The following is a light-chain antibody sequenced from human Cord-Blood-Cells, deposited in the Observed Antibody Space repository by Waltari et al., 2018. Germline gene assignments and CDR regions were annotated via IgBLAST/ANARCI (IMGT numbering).Light chain of an antibody. J-gene: IGLJ3*02. V-gene: IGLV1-51*01. CDR2: DNN. CDR3: GTWDSSLSAWV. Sequence: QSVLTQPPSVSAAPGQKVTISCPGSSSNLGNNYVSWYQQLPGTAPKLLIYDNNKRPSGIPDRFSGSKSGTSATLGITGLQTGDEADYYCGTWDSSLSAWVFGGGTKLTVL. CDR1: SSNLGNNY.